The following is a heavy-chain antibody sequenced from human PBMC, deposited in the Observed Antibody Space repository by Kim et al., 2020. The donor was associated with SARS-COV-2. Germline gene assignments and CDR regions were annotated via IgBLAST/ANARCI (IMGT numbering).Heavy chain of an antibody. D-gene: IGHD6-19*01. Sequence: GGSLRLSCAASGFAVYRFAMSWVRQAPGKGLEWVSAITNNNGKTYNQDSVKGRFTISRDESKNIVYLHMNSLRVEDTAVYYCAKDHPSPGCPTFGDWGQGTLVAVSS. CDR3: AKDHPSPGCPTFGD. CDR2: ITNNNGKT. CDR1: GFAVYRFA. V-gene: IGHV3-23*01. J-gene: IGHJ4*02.